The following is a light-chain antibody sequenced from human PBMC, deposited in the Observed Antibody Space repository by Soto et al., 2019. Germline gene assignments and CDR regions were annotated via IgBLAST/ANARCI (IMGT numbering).Light chain of an antibody. Sequence: EIVLTQSPATLSVSPGERATLSCRASQSVSSNLAWYQQKPGQSPRLLISGASTRATGVPARFGGSGSGTEFPLIITCLQSEDFVVYYCQHYHNWPITFGGGTKVEIK. CDR3: QHYHNWPIT. CDR1: QSVSSN. CDR2: GAS. J-gene: IGKJ4*01. V-gene: IGKV3-15*01.